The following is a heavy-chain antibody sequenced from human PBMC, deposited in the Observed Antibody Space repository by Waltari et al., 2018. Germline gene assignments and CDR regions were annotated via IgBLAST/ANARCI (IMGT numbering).Heavy chain of an antibody. V-gene: IGHV4-59*11. CDR2: IYYSGST. D-gene: IGHD6-19*01. J-gene: IGHJ3*02. CDR1: GGSISSHY. CDR3: VRSSGWSFPDAFDI. Sequence: QVQLQESGPGLVKPSETLSLTCTVSGGSISSHYWSWIRQPPGKGLEWIGYIYYSGSTNYNPSLKSRVTISVDTSKNQFSLKLSSVTAADTAVYYCVRSSGWSFPDAFDIWGQGTMVTVSS.